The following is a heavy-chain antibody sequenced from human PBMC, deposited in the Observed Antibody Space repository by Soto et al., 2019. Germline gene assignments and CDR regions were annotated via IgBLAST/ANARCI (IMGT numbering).Heavy chain of an antibody. CDR1: GGSINSAGYY. J-gene: IGHJ4*02. CDR3: ARIQTFFGIITAFDY. D-gene: IGHD3-3*01. Sequence: QVQLQESGPGLVKPSQTLSLTCTVSGGSINSAGYYWSWLRQHPGQGLEWIGNIYYSGSTNYNPSLKSRVSMSIDTSKNHFSLNLSSVTAADTAVYYCARIQTFFGIITAFDYWGQGTLVTVSS. V-gene: IGHV4-31*03. CDR2: IYYSGST.